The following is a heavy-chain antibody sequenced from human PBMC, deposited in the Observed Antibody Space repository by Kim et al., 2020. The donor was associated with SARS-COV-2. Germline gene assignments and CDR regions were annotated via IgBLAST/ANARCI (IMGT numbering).Heavy chain of an antibody. CDR3: AREGGHGGDDFDS. D-gene: IGHD3-10*01. J-gene: IGHJ4*02. V-gene: IGHV3-21*01. Sequence: YADSVKGRFTISRDNAENSLYLQMNSLRAEDTAVYYCAREGGHGGDDFDSWGQGTLVTVSS.